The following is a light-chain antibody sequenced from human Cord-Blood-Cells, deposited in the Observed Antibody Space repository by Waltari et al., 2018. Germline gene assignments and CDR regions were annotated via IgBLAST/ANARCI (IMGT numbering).Light chain of an antibody. CDR3: CSYAGSYPLV. CDR2: DVS. J-gene: IGLJ3*02. CDR1: SSDVGGHND. Sequence: QSALTQPRSVSGSPGQSVTISCTGTSSDVGGHNDVSWYHQHPGKAPKLIVYDVSKRPSGVPHGFSGSRSGNTASLTLYGLQAEDEADYYCCSYAGSYPLVFGGGTRLTVL. V-gene: IGLV2-11*01.